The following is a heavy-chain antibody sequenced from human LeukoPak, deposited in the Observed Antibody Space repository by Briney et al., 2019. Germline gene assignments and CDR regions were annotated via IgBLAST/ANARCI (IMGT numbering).Heavy chain of an antibody. Sequence: ASVKVSCKASGYTFTDYYMHWVRQAPGQGLEWMGWISAYNGNTNYAQKLQGRVTMTTDTSTSTAYMELRSLRSDDTAVYYCARAKENYYDSSDAFDIWGQGTMVTVSS. CDR2: ISAYNGNT. V-gene: IGHV1-18*04. J-gene: IGHJ3*02. D-gene: IGHD3-22*01. CDR1: GYTFTDYY. CDR3: ARAKENYYDSSDAFDI.